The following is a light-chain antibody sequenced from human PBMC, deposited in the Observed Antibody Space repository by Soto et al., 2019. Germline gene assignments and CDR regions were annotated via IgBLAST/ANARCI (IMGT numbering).Light chain of an antibody. J-gene: IGLJ3*02. CDR1: SGSVSTSNY. V-gene: IGLV8-61*01. CDR2: STN. CDR3: VLYLGSAVWV. Sequence: QTVVTQKPSFSVSPGRTVTLTCGLSSGSVSTSNYPTWYQQTPGQAPRTLIYSTNTRSSGVPDRFSGSILGSKAALTITGAQSDDESDYYCVLYLGSAVWVFGGGTKLTVL.